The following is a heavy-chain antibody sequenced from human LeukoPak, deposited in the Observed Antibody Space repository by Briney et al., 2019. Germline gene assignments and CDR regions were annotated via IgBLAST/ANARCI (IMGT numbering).Heavy chain of an antibody. CDR2: INTDGTVT. D-gene: IGHD3-10*01. V-gene: IGHV3-74*01. Sequence: GGSLRLSCAASGFTFSKYWMLWVRQAPGKGLESVSRINTDGTVTTYADSVKGRFTISRDNAKRSVYLQMNSLRAEDTAVYYCAKEGAFPIITYDSWGQGTLVTVSS. CDR3: AKEGAFPIITYDS. J-gene: IGHJ5*01. CDR1: GFTFSKYW.